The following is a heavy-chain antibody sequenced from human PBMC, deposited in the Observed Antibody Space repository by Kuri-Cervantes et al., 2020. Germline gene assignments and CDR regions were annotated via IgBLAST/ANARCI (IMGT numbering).Heavy chain of an antibody. Sequence: GSLRLSCAASGFTFSSYWMSWVRQAPGKGLEWIGEINHSGSTNYSPSLKSRVTISVDTSKNQFSLKLSSVTAAGTAVYYCARHVRRGSSSRLDPWGQGTLVTVSS. V-gene: IGHV4-34*01. J-gene: IGHJ5*02. CDR3: ARHVRRGSSSRLDP. CDR1: GFTFSSYW. CDR2: INHSGST. D-gene: IGHD6-19*01.